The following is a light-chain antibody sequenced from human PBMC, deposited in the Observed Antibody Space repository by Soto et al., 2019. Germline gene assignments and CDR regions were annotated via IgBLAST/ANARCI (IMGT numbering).Light chain of an antibody. CDR1: QSVSSN. CDR2: GAS. Sequence: EVVMTQSPGMLSVSPGERATLSCRASQSVSSNLAWYQQRPGQAPRLLIHGASTRATGVPARFSGSGSGTDFTLTISSLQSEDFAVYYCQQYNVWPLTFGGGTKVDIK. J-gene: IGKJ4*01. V-gene: IGKV3-15*01. CDR3: QQYNVWPLT.